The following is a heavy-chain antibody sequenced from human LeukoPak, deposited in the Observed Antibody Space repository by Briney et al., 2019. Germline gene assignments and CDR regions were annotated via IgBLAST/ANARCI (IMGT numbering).Heavy chain of an antibody. CDR3: AREDGDAFDI. J-gene: IGHJ3*02. D-gene: IGHD5-24*01. CDR2: IGSSGGSR. V-gene: IGHV3-48*03. CDR1: GFTFSSYE. Sequence: PGGSLRLSCAASGFTFSSYEMDWVRRAPGKGLEWVSYIGSSGGSRYYADSVKGRFTSSRDNAKNSLYLQMNSLRVEDTAAYYCAREDGDAFDIWGQGTVVSVSS.